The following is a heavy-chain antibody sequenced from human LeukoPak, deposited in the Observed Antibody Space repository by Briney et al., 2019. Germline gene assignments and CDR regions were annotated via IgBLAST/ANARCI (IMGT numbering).Heavy chain of an antibody. CDR2: IYSSGST. CDR3: ARARGRLLLIDY. D-gene: IGHD2-15*01. CDR1: GGSFNNYY. Sequence: PSETLSLTCTVSGGSFNNYYWNWIRQPAGKGLEWIGRIYSSGSTDYNPSLKSRVTMSVDTSKNQFSLNLTSVTAADPAVYYCARARGRLLLIDYWGQGTLVTVSS. V-gene: IGHV4-4*07. J-gene: IGHJ4*02.